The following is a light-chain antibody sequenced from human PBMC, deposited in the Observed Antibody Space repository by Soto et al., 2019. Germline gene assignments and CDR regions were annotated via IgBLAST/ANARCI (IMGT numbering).Light chain of an antibody. CDR1: QVIGND. CDR2: AAS. CDR3: LQYNNYPFT. Sequence: MTRSPASLSASLSYRCTICFRASQVIGNDLAWYQQKPGQAPRLLIFAASNLQSGVPSRFSGSGSGTEFTLAISSLQPEDSATYYCLQYNNYPFTFGQGTKVDIK. J-gene: IGKJ3*01. V-gene: IGKV1-6*01.